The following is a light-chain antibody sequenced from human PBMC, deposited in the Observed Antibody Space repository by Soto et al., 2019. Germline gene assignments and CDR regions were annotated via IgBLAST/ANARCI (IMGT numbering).Light chain of an antibody. J-gene: IGKJ4*01. CDR1: LNINTY. Sequence: EIVLTQSPDTLSLSPGESATLSCRASLNINTYLSWYQQKPGQVPRLLMFDASNRATGIPARFSGSGSGTDFTLTIRSLEPEDFAVYYCQQRRDWPITFGGGTKVEIK. CDR3: QQRRDWPIT. CDR2: DAS. V-gene: IGKV3-11*01.